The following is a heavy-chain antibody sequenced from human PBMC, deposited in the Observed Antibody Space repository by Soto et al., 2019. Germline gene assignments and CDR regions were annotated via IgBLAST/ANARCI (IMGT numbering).Heavy chain of an antibody. V-gene: IGHV3-11*01. CDR1: GDSIGSGTDY. Sequence: PSETLSLTCTVSGDSIGSGTDYWSWIRQAPGKGLEWVSYISSSGSTIYYADSVKGRFTISRDNSKNTLYLQMNSLRAEDTAVYYCARDRVESGYPEYFQHWGQGTLVT. D-gene: IGHD3-22*01. J-gene: IGHJ1*01. CDR2: ISSSGSTI. CDR3: ARDRVESGYPEYFQH.